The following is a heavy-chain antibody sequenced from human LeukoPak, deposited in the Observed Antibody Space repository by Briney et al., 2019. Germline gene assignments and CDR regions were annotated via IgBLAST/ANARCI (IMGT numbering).Heavy chain of an antibody. CDR3: ASGGVVVPTYFDY. J-gene: IGHJ4*02. V-gene: IGHV4-4*02. CDR2: IYHSGST. D-gene: IGHD2-2*01. Sequence: SGTLSLTCAVSGGSISSSNWWSWVRQPPGKGLEWIGEIYHSGSTYYNPSLKSRVTISVDRSKNQFSLKLSSVTAADTAVYYCASGGVVVPTYFDYWGQGTLVTVSS. CDR1: GGSISSSNW.